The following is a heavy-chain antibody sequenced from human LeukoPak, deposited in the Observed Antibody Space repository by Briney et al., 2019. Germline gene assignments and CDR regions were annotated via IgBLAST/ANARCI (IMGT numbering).Heavy chain of an antibody. CDR2: IYYSGST. CDR3: ARDGQWPGMDV. Sequence: SETLSLTCTVSGGSISSYYWSWIRQPPGKGLEWIGYIYYSGSTNYNPSLKSRVTISVDTSKNQFSLKLSSVTAADTAVYYCARDGQWPGMDVWGKGTTVTVSS. D-gene: IGHD6-19*01. CDR1: GGSISSYY. J-gene: IGHJ6*04. V-gene: IGHV4-59*01.